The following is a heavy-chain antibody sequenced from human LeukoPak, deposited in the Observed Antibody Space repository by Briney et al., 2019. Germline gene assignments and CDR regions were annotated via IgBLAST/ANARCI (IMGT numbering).Heavy chain of an antibody. CDR1: GFTFSSYA. V-gene: IGHV3-23*01. CDR2: ISGSGVST. D-gene: IGHD7-27*01. J-gene: IGHJ4*02. Sequence: GGSLRLSCAASGFTFSSYAMNWVRQAPGKGLEWVSTISGSGVSTYYADSVKGRFTISRDNSKNTLYLQMNSLRVEDTAIYYCAIDPNWGIHYWGQGVLVTVSS. CDR3: AIDPNWGIHY.